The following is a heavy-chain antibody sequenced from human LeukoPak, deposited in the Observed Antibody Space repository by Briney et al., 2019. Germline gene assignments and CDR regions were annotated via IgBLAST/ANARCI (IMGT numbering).Heavy chain of an antibody. J-gene: IGHJ6*02. V-gene: IGHV1-69*13. D-gene: IGHD6-13*01. CDR1: GGTFISYA. Sequence: ASVKVSCKASGGTFISYAISWVRQAPGQGLEWMGGIIPIFGTANYAQRFQGRVTITADESTSTAYMELSSLRSEDTAVYYCARDAGGQQLRARFYGMDVWGQGTTVTVSS. CDR2: IIPIFGTA. CDR3: ARDAGGQQLRARFYGMDV.